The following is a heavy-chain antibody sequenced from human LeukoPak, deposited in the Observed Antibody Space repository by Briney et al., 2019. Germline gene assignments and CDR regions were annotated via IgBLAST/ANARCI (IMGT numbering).Heavy chain of an antibody. Sequence: GRSLRLSCAASGFTFSSYAMHWVRQAPGKGLEWVAVISYDGSNKYYADSVKGRFTISRDNSKNTLYLQMNSLRAEDTAVYYCGGAERKPLFDSGGKGPLVPVSS. V-gene: IGHV3-30*01. CDR3: GGAERKPLFDS. J-gene: IGHJ4*02. CDR1: GFTFSSYA. CDR2: ISYDGSNK. D-gene: IGHD1-14*01.